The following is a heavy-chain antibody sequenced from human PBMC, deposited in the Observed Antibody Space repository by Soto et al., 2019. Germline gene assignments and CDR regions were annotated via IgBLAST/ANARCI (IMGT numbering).Heavy chain of an antibody. CDR1: GGTFSSYT. J-gene: IGHJ3*02. CDR3: ARAGGGYCSGGSCYPDAFDI. D-gene: IGHD2-15*01. V-gene: IGHV1-69*02. CDR2: IIPILGIA. Sequence: QVQLVQSGAEVKKPGSSVKVSCKASGGTFSSYTISWVRQAPGQGLEWMGRIIPILGIANYAQKFQGRVTNTADKSTSRAYMELSSLRSEDTAVYYCARAGGGYCSGGSCYPDAFDIWGQGTIVTVSS.